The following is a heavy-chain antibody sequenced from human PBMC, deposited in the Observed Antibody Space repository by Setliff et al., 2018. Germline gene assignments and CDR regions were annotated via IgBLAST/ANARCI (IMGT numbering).Heavy chain of an antibody. CDR1: GGSLRGNAIF. CDR2: IYYTGDP. V-gene: IGHV4-39*01. CDR3: ARHVGSRSRGYNYYYYYMDV. D-gene: IGHD3-10*01. Sequence: PSETLSLTCTVSGGSLRGNAIFWGWIRQPPGKGLEWIGSIYYTGDPYYNPSLKSRVTMSVDTSRNQLFLKLTSVTAADMAVYYCARHVGSRSRGYNYYYYYMDVWGKGTTVTVSS. J-gene: IGHJ6*03.